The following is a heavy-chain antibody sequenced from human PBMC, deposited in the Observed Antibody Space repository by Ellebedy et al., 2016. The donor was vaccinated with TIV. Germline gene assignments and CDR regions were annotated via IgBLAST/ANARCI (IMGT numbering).Heavy chain of an antibody. CDR3: TRFEIISGRGYGMDV. CDR1: GFTFSRYD. Sequence: GESLKISXAASGFTFSRYDMHWVRQSTRKGLEWVASIDNAGDTYYPGSVKGRFTISRENAKNSLYLQMNSLRVEDTAVYYCTRFEIISGRGYGMDVWGQGTTVTVPS. CDR2: IDNAGDT. V-gene: IGHV3-13*01. D-gene: IGHD3-10*01. J-gene: IGHJ6*02.